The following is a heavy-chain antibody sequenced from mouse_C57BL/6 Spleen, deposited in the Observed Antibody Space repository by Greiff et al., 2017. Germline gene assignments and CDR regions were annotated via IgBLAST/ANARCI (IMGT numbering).Heavy chain of an antibody. J-gene: IGHJ2*01. CDR1: GYAFTNYL. Sequence: VQLKESGAELVRPGTSVKVSCKASGYAFTNYLIEWVKQRPGQGLEWIGVINPGSGGTNYNEKFKGKATLTADKSSSTAYMQLSSLTSEDSAVYFCARGGNWSFDYWGQGTTLTVSS. CDR3: ARGGNWSFDY. D-gene: IGHD2-1*01. V-gene: IGHV1-54*01. CDR2: INPGSGGT.